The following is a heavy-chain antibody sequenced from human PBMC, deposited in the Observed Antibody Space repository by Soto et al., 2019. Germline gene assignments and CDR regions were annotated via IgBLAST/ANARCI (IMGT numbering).Heavy chain of an antibody. V-gene: IGHV3-30*03. J-gene: IGHJ4*02. D-gene: IGHD6-6*01. Sequence: GGSLRLSCVGSGFIFSNNGMHWVRQTPGKGLEWVAFMSYDGSDTFYADSVKGRFTISRDNSKNTLYLQMNSLRAEDTAVYYCARDQQYSSSFGSVYYWGQGTLVTVSS. CDR3: ARDQQYSSSFGSVYY. CDR2: MSYDGSDT. CDR1: GFIFSNNG.